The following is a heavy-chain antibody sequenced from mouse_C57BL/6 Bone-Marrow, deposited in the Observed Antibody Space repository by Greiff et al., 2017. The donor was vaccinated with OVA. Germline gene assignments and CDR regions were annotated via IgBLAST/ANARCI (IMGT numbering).Heavy chain of an antibody. Sequence: VQLQQSGPELVKPGASVKISCKASGYAFSSSWMNWVKQRPGKGLEWIGRIYPGDGDTNYNGKFKGKATLTADKSSSTAYMQLSSLTSEDSAVYFCARRGYGNYVYFDYWGQGTTLTVSS. D-gene: IGHD2-1*01. V-gene: IGHV1-82*01. CDR3: ARRGYGNYVYFDY. CDR2: IYPGDGDT. CDR1: GYAFSSSW. J-gene: IGHJ2*01.